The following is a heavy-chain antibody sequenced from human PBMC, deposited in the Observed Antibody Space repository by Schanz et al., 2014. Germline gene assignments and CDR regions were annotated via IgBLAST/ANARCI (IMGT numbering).Heavy chain of an antibody. D-gene: IGHD3-10*01. J-gene: IGHJ3*02. V-gene: IGHV3-23*04. CDR2: ISGSGGST. CDR1: GFTFGDYA. CDR3: AKGRFGELSAFDI. Sequence: EVQLVESGGGLVKPGGSLRLSCAASGFTFGDYAMTWVRQAPGKGLEWVSAISGSGGSTYYADSVKGRFTISRDNSKNTLYLQMNSLRAEDTAVYYCAKGRFGELSAFDIWGQGTMGTVSS.